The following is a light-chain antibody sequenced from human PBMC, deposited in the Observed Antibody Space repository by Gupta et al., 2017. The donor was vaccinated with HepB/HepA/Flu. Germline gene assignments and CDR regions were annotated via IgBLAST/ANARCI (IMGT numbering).Light chain of an antibody. J-gene: IGKJ1*01. Sequence: EIHMTQTLSPLSAYVGDRVTITCRASQTISICLSWYQQKPGQAPKLLIYTASSLQSGVPSRFSGTGSGTDFTLTISSLQPDDFASYYCQQCYNSPPAFGQGTKVEIK. V-gene: IGKV1-39*01. CDR1: QTISIC. CDR2: TAS. CDR3: QQCYNSPPA.